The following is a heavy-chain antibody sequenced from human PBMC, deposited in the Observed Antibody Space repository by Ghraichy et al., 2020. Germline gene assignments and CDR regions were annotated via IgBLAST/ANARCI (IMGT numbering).Heavy chain of an antibody. V-gene: IGHV4-34*01. J-gene: IGHJ5*02. Sequence: SETLSLTCAVYGGSFSGYYWSWIRQPPGKGLEWIGEINHSGSTNYNPSLKSRVTISVDTSKNQFSLKLSSVTAADTAVYYCARGLVLVLLWFPDNRWFDPWGQGTLVTVSS. CDR3: ARGLVLVLLWFPDNRWFDP. D-gene: IGHD3-10*01. CDR1: GGSFSGYY. CDR2: INHSGST.